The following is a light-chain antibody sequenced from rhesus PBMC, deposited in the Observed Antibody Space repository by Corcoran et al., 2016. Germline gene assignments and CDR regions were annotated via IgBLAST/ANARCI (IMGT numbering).Light chain of an antibody. CDR3: LQYSSSPFT. CDR2: NAS. V-gene: IGKV1-22*01. CDR1: QSISSW. J-gene: IGKJ3*01. Sequence: DIQMTQSPSSLSASVGDTVTITCRASQSISSWLDWYQQKPGKAPKLLINNASSLQSGVPSRFSGMGSGTDFTLTISSLQPEDFATYYCLQYSSSPFTFGPGTKLDIK.